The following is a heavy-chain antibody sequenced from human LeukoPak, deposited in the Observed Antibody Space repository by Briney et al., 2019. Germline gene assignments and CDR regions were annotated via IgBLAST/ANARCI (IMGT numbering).Heavy chain of an antibody. V-gene: IGHV3-48*04. D-gene: IGHD2-2*01. CDR1: GFTFSSYS. J-gene: IGHJ3*02. CDR3: ASSDMGYQLLDAFDI. Sequence: PGGSLRLSCAASGFTFSSYSMNWVRQAPGKGLERVSYISSSSSTIYYADSVKGRFTISRDNAKNSLYLQMNSLRAEDTAVYYCASSDMGYQLLDAFDIWGQGTMVTVSS. CDR2: ISSSSSTI.